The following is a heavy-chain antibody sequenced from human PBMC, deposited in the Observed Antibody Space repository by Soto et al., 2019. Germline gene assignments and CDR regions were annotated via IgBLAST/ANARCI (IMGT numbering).Heavy chain of an antibody. CDR2: IIPIFGTA. D-gene: IGHD3-22*01. Sequence: QVQLVQSGAEVRKPGSSVKVSCKASGGTFSRHAISWVRQAPGQGLEWMGGIIPIFGTANHAQKFQGRATIIADESTSTGYMELSSLRSEDTAMYYCARGWGYDSNDYYYAYWGQGTLVIVSS. J-gene: IGHJ4*02. CDR1: GGTFSRHA. V-gene: IGHV1-69*01. CDR3: ARGWGYDSNDYYYAY.